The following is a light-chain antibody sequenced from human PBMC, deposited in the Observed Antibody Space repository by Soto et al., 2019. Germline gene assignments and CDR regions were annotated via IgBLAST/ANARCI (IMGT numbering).Light chain of an antibody. CDR3: SSYTTSNTRQIA. CDR1: SSDVGGYNY. J-gene: IGLJ1*01. CDR2: DVS. V-gene: IGLV2-14*03. Sequence: QSVLTQPASVSGSPGQSITISCTGTSSDVGGYNYVSWYQHHPGKSPKLIIYDVSNRPSGVSIRFSGSKSDNTASLTISGLQPEDEAEYHCSSYTTSNTRQIAFGTGTKVTVL.